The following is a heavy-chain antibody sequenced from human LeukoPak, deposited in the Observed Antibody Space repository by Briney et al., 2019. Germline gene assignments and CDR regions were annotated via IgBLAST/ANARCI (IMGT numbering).Heavy chain of an antibody. CDR1: AGTFSSYA. V-gene: IGHV1-69*05. D-gene: IGHD2-21*02. CDR2: IIPIFGTA. CDR3: ASQHCGGDCYSEFDY. Sequence: SVKVSCKASAGTFSSYAISWVRQAPGQGLEWMGRIIPIFGTANYAQKFQGRVTITTDESTSTAYMELSSLRSEDTAVYYCASQHCGGDCYSEFDYWGQGTLVTVSS. J-gene: IGHJ4*02.